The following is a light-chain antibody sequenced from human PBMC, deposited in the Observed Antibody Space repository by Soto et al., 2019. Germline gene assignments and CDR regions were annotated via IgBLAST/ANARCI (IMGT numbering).Light chain of an antibody. CDR1: QGIRND. V-gene: IGKV1-6*01. J-gene: IGKJ1*01. Sequence: AIQVTQSPSSLSASVGDRVTITCRASQGIRNDLGWYQQKPGRAPILLIYGASNLQSGVPSRFSGSGSGTDFTLTISSLQPEDFATYYCLQDHNYPKSFGQGTKVDIK. CDR2: GAS. CDR3: LQDHNYPKS.